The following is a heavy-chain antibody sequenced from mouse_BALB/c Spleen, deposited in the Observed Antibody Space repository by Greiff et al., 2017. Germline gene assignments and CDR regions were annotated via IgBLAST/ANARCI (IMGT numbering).Heavy chain of an antibody. Sequence: DVMLVESGGGLVKPGGSLKLSCAASGFTFSDYYMYWVRQTPEKRLEWVATISDGGSYTYYPDSVKGRFTISRDNAKNNLYLQVSSLKSEDTAMYYCARDRGYDGRDYAMDYWGQGTSVTVSS. J-gene: IGHJ4*01. CDR1: GFTFSDYY. CDR2: ISDGGSYT. D-gene: IGHD2-2*01. CDR3: ARDRGYDGRDYAMDY. V-gene: IGHV5-4*02.